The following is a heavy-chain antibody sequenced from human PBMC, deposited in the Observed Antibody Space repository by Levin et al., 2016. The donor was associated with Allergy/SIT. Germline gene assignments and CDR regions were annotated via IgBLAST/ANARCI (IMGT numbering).Heavy chain of an antibody. CDR1: GYTFTGYY. CDR3: ARGFPSSSSWYDY. V-gene: IGHV1-2*02. D-gene: IGHD6-13*01. Sequence: ASVKVSCKASGYTFTGYYMHWVRQAPGQGLEWMGWINPNSGGTNYAQKFQGRVTMTRDTSISTAYMELSRLRSEDTAVYYCARGFPSSSSWYDYWGQGTLVTVSS. CDR2: INPNSGGT. J-gene: IGHJ4*02.